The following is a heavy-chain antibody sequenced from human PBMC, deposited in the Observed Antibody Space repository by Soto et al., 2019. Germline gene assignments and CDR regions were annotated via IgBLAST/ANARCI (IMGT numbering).Heavy chain of an antibody. CDR2: IYYSGST. D-gene: IGHD2-21*01. Sequence: SETLSLTCTVSGGSISSYYWSWIRQPPGKGLEWIGYIYYSGSTNYNPSLKSRVTISVDTSKNQVSVKVGSVTAADTATYFCVRHVGDRLWYFDYWGQGTLVTVSS. V-gene: IGHV4-59*08. CDR3: VRHVGDRLWYFDY. J-gene: IGHJ4*02. CDR1: GGSISSYY.